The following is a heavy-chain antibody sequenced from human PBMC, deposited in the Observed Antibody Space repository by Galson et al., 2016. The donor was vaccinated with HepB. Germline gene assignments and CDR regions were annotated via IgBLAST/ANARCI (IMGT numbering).Heavy chain of an antibody. J-gene: IGHJ4*02. CDR2: ICDYGST. CDR1: GGSISNYC. Sequence: SETLSLTCTVSGGSISNYCWTWIRQPLGKGLEWIGYICDYGSTNYNPSLMSRVTISLDTSKSRFSLNLSSVTAADTAVYYCARRDYSSSTFDFWGQGTLVTVSS. V-gene: IGHV4-59*13. D-gene: IGHD6-6*01. CDR3: ARRDYSSSTFDF.